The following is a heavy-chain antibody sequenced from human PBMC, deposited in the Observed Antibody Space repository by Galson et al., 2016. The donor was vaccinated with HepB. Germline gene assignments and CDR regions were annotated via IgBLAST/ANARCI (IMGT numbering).Heavy chain of an antibody. CDR1: GFTFSGYY. D-gene: IGHD3-10*01. CDR2: ITSSGSTI. J-gene: IGHJ4*02. CDR3: ARDYGPGGQVQEYDY. V-gene: IGHV3-11*01. Sequence: SLRLSCAASGFTFSGYYMSWIRQAPGKGLEWISYITSSGSTIYYADSVKGRFTISRDNAQNSLYLQMNNMRPEDTAVYYCARDYGPGGQVQEYDYWGQGTLVTVSS.